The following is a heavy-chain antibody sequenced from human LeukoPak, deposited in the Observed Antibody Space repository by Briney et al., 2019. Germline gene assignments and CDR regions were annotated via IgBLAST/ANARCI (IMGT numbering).Heavy chain of an antibody. CDR3: TQETMVRGFDY. CDR1: GFTFGNAW. Sequence: PGGSLRLSCAASGFTFGNAWMSWVRQAPGKGLEWVGRIKSKTDGGTTDYAAPVKGRFTISRDDSKNTLYLQMNSLKTEDTAVYYCTQETMVRGFDYWGQGTLVTVSS. J-gene: IGHJ4*02. V-gene: IGHV3-15*01. D-gene: IGHD3-10*01. CDR2: IKSKTDGGTT.